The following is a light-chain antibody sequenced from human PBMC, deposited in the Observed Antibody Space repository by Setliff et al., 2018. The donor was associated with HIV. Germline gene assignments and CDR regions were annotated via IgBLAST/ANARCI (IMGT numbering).Light chain of an antibody. V-gene: IGKV1-12*01. J-gene: IGKJ2*01. CDR3: QQANSLPPT. Sequence: DIQMTQSPSSVSASVGDRVTITCRASQGIAGWLAWYQRKPGKTLKLLIYAASILQNGVPSRFSGSGSGTDFTLTINSLQPEDFGTYYCQQANSLPPTFGQGTRWISN. CDR2: AAS. CDR1: QGIAGW.